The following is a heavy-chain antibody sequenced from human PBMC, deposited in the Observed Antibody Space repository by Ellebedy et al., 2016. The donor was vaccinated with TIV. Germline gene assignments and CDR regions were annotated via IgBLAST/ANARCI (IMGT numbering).Heavy chain of an antibody. D-gene: IGHD3-10*01. CDR1: GYTFTGYY. CDR2: MNPNSGNT. CDR3: ARAPPPPHLMVRGVIIKPYYFDY. J-gene: IGHJ4*02. V-gene: IGHV1-8*02. Sequence: ASVKVSCXASGYTFTGYYMHWVRQAPGQGLEWMGWMNPNSGNTGYAQKFQGRVTMTRNTSISTAYMELSSLRSEDTAVYYCARAPPPPHLMVRGVIIKPYYFDYWGQGTLVTVSS.